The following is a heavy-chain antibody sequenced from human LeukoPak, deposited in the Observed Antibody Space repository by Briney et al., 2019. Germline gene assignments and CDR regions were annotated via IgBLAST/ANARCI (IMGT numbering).Heavy chain of an antibody. CDR3: ARDGGDYGSGSYYAY. D-gene: IGHD3-10*01. Sequence: GGSLRLSCAASGFAFSSYEMNWVRQAPGKGLEWVSYISSSGSTIYYADSVKGRFTISRDNAKKSLYLQMDSLRAEDTAVYYCARDGGDYGSGSYYAYWGQGTLVTVSS. V-gene: IGHV3-48*03. CDR2: ISSSGSTI. CDR1: GFAFSSYE. J-gene: IGHJ4*02.